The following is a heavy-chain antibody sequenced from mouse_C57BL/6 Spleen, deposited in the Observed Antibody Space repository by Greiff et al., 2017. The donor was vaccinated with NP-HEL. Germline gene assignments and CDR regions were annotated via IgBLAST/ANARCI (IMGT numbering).Heavy chain of an antibody. D-gene: IGHD1-1*01. Sequence: QVQLQQPGAELVMPGASVKLSCKASGYTFTSYWMHWVKQRPGQGLEWIGEIDPSDSYTNYNQKFKGKSTLTVDKSSSTAYMQLSSLTYEDSAVYYCARPYYYGSSYWYFDVWGTGTTVTVSS. CDR3: ARPYYYGSSYWYFDV. CDR2: IDPSDSYT. J-gene: IGHJ1*03. CDR1: GYTFTSYW. V-gene: IGHV1-69*01.